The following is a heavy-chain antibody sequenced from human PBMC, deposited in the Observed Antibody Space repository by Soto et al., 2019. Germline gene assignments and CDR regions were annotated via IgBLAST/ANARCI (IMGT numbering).Heavy chain of an antibody. J-gene: IGHJ4*02. V-gene: IGHV4-61*01. CDR3: ARSNPPYSSSWFDFDY. CDR1: GGSVSSGSYY. Sequence: TSETLSLTCTVSGGSVSSGSYYWSWIRQPPGKGLEWIGYIYYSGSTNYNPSLKSRVTISVDTSKNQFSLKLSSVTAADTAVYYCARSNPPYSSSWFDFDYWGQGTLVTVSS. D-gene: IGHD6-13*01. CDR2: IYYSGST.